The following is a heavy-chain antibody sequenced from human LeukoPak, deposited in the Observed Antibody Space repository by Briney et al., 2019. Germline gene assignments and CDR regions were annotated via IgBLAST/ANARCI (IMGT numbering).Heavy chain of an antibody. CDR3: ARARGYSSLGYFDY. CDR1: GGTFSSYA. J-gene: IGHJ4*02. CDR2: IIPIFGTA. D-gene: IGHD5-18*01. Sequence: ASVTVSCKASGGTFSSYAISWVRQAPGQGLEWMGGIIPIFGTANYAQKFQGRVTITTDESTSTAYMELSSLRSEDTAVYYCARARGYSSLGYFDYWGQGTLVTVSS. V-gene: IGHV1-69*05.